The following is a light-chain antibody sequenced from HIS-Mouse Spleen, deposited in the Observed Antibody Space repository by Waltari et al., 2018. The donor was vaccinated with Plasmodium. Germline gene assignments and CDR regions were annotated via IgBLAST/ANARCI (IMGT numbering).Light chain of an antibody. Sequence: VVMTQSPHSLPVTLGHLASIASRSRQSPVYSDGNTYLNWFQQRPGQSPRPLLYKVSNRDSGVPDRFSGSGSGTDFTLKLSRVEPEDVGVYYCIQVTHWPPIFTFGPGTKVDIK. J-gene: IGKJ3*01. CDR1: QSPVYSDGNTY. CDR3: IQVTHWPPIFT. V-gene: IGKV2-30*01. CDR2: KVS.